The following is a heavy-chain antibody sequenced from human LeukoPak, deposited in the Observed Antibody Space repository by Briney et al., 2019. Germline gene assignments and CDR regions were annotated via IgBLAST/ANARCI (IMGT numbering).Heavy chain of an antibody. Sequence: GASVKVSCKASGYTFTSYGISWVRQAPGQGLEWMGWMNPNSGNTGYAQKFQGRVTMTRNTSISTAYMELSSLRSEDTAVYYCARGPIGKAKVLRYFDWLPPNGMDVWGQGTTVTVSS. V-gene: IGHV1-8*02. D-gene: IGHD3-9*01. J-gene: IGHJ6*02. CDR2: MNPNSGNT. CDR3: ARGPIGKAKVLRYFDWLPPNGMDV. CDR1: GYTFTSYG.